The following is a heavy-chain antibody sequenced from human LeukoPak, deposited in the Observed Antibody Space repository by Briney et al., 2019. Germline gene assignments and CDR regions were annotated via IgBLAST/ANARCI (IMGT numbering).Heavy chain of an antibody. D-gene: IGHD6-19*01. CDR1: GGSFSGYY. CDR2: INHSGST. CDR3: ARGLIAVAGSGYGMDV. V-gene: IGHV4-34*01. Sequence: SETLSLTCAVYGGSFSGYYWSWIRQPPGKGLEWIGEINHSGSTNYNPSLKSRVTISVDTSKNQSSLKLSSVTAADTAVYYCARGLIAVAGSGYGMDVWGQGTTVTVS. J-gene: IGHJ6*02.